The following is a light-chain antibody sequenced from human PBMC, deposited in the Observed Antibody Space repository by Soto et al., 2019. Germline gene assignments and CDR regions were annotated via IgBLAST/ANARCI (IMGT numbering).Light chain of an antibody. CDR1: QNINNN. V-gene: IGKV3-15*01. CDR2: ATS. J-gene: IGKJ5*01. CDR3: QTYNNWPPIT. Sequence: VMTQSPATLSVSPGERATLSCRASQNINNNLAWYQQKPGQAPRLLIYATSTRATGVPPRFSGSESGTEFNLTISSLQSEDFAVFYCQTYNNWPPITFGQGTRLDI.